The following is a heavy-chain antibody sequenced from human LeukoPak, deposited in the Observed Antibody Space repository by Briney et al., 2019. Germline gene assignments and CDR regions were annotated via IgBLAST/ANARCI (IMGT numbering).Heavy chain of an antibody. CDR3: AREAQTGATSGQRFYYYYYMDV. CDR2: VYHSGST. D-gene: IGHD1-7*01. V-gene: IGHV4-38-2*02. CDR1: DYSISSDYY. J-gene: IGHJ6*03. Sequence: SETLSLTCAVSDYSISSDYYWGWIRQPPGKGLEWVGSVYHSGSTYYNPSLKSRVTILVDTSKNQFSPKVSSVTAADTAVYYCAREAQTGATSGQRFYYYYYMDVWGKGTTVTVSS.